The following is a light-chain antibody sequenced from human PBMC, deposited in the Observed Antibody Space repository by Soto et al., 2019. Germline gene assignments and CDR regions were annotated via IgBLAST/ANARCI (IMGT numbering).Light chain of an antibody. CDR1: QSISTY. CDR2: ATS. J-gene: IGKJ1*01. CDR3: QQSYSTPPGT. V-gene: IGKV1-39*01. Sequence: DIQMTQSPSSLSASVGDRVTITCRASQSISTYLIWYQKKPGKAPKLMXFATSSLQSGVPSRFSGSGSGTDLTLTISSLQPEDFANYYCQQSYSTPPGTFGQGTKVDIK.